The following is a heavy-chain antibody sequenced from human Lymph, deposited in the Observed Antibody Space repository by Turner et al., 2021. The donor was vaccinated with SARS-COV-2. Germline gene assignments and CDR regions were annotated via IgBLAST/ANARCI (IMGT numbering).Heavy chain of an antibody. CDR1: GGTLSSYA. CDR2: IIPITGTV. V-gene: IGHV1-69*01. Sequence: QVQLVQSGAEVKKPGSSVKVSCKASGGTLSSYAISWVRQAPGQGLEWMGGIIPITGTVNYAQKFQGRVTITADESTSTAYMELSSLRSEDTAVYYCARALTWIQQGGLGYYGMDVWGQGTTVTVSS. J-gene: IGHJ6*02. CDR3: ARALTWIQQGGLGYYGMDV. D-gene: IGHD5-18*01.